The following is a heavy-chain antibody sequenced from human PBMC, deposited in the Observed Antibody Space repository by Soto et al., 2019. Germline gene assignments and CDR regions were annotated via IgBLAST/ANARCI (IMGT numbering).Heavy chain of an antibody. J-gene: IGHJ6*02. V-gene: IGHV1-18*01. CDR2: ISAFNGQT. Sequence: GASVKVSCKASGYTFTSYSVSWVRQAPGQGLEWMGWISAFNGQTNYIQKVQGRVTLTTEASTSTAYMELRSLRSDDTAVYYCARGGDYYYGLDVWGQGTTVTVSS. CDR3: ARGGDYYYGLDV. D-gene: IGHD3-16*01. CDR1: GYTFTSYS.